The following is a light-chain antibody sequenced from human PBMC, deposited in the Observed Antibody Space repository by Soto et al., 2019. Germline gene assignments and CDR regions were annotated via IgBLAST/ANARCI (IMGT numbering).Light chain of an antibody. CDR2: GAS. CDR3: QQHGSSPPSWT. CDR1: QSVSSNY. Sequence: ETVLTQSPGTLSLSPGERATLFCRASQSVSSNYLAWYQQKPGQAPRLLIYGASSRATGIPDRFSGSGSGTDFSLTISRLEPKDSAVYYCQQHGSSPPSWTFGQGTKVEIK. J-gene: IGKJ1*01. V-gene: IGKV3-20*01.